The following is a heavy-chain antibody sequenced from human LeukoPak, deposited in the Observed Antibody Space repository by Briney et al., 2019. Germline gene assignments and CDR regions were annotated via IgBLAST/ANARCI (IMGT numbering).Heavy chain of an antibody. Sequence: ASVKVSCKASGGTFSSYAISWVRQAPGQGLEWMGWINPNSGGTNYAQKFQGRVTMTRDTSISTAYMELSRLRSEDTAVYYCATDLGWFDPWGQGTLVTVSS. CDR1: GGTFSSYA. CDR3: ATDLGWFDP. V-gene: IGHV1-2*02. D-gene: IGHD3-16*01. J-gene: IGHJ5*02. CDR2: INPNSGGT.